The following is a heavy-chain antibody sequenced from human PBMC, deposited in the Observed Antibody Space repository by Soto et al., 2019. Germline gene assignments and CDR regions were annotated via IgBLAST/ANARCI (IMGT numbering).Heavy chain of an antibody. J-gene: IGHJ4*02. CDR1: GFTFGDYA. V-gene: IGHV3-49*03. Sequence: GGSLRLSCTASGFTFGDYAMSWFRQAPGKGLEWVGFIRSKAYGGTTEYAASVTGRFTISRDNANNSLNLQMNSLRAEDTAMYYCARVSRHDSSRLWPDYWGQGTQVTVSS. CDR2: IRSKAYGGTT. D-gene: IGHD6-13*01. CDR3: ARVSRHDSSRLWPDY.